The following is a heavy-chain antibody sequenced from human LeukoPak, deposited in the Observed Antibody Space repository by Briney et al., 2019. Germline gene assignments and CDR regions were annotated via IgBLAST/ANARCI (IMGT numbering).Heavy chain of an antibody. CDR1: GGSISSSYW. Sequence: SETLSLTCAVSGGSISSSYWWSWVRQAPGKGLEWIGYIYYSGSTNYNPSLKSRVTISVDTSKNQFSLKLSSVTAADTAVYYCARVAGPYYYDSSGPFDYWGQGSLVTVSS. CDR3: ARVAGPYYYDSSGPFDY. V-gene: IGHV4-4*02. D-gene: IGHD3-22*01. CDR2: IYYSGST. J-gene: IGHJ4*02.